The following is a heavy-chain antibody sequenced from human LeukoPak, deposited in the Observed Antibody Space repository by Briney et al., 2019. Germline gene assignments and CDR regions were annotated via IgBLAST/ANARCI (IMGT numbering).Heavy chain of an antibody. Sequence: SETLFLTCTVSGGSVSSGSYYWSWIRQPPGKGLEWIGYIYYSGSTNYNPSLKSRVTISVDTSKNQFSLKLSSVTAADTAVYYCARDGPGGYFDYWGQGTLVTVSS. J-gene: IGHJ4*02. V-gene: IGHV4-61*01. CDR1: GGSVSSGSYY. D-gene: IGHD3-16*01. CDR3: ARDGPGGYFDY. CDR2: IYYSGST.